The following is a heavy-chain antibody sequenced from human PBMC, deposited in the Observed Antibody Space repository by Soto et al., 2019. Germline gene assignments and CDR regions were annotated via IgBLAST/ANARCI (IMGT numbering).Heavy chain of an antibody. CDR3: ARGGSTWSAEYYQH. CDR1: GYTFTNYG. Sequence: QVHLVQSGAEVKKPGASVKVSCKTSGYTFTNYGISWVRQAPGQGPQWMGWISCYNGDTKYAQTLQGRVTMTTDTSTSTACMELRSLRADDTAVYYWARGGSTWSAEYYQHWGQGTVVIVS. J-gene: IGHJ1*01. CDR2: ISCYNGDT. V-gene: IGHV1-18*01. D-gene: IGHD6-13*01.